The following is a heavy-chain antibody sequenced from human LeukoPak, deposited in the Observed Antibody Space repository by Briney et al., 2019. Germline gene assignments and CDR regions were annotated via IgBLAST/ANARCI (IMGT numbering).Heavy chain of an antibody. D-gene: IGHD3-16*02. CDR1: GFTFSSYS. J-gene: IGHJ4*02. CDR2: ISSSRSYI. V-gene: IGHV3-21*01. Sequence: GGSLRLSCAASGFTFSSYSMNWDRQAPGKGLEWVSCISSSRSYIYYADSVKGRFTISRDNAKNSLYLQMNSLRAEDTAVYYCARDYVWGSYRYFDYWGQGTLVTVSS. CDR3: ARDYVWGSYRYFDY.